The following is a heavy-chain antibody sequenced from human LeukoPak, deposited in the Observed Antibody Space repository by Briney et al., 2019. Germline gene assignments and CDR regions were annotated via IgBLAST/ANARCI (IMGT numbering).Heavy chain of an antibody. D-gene: IGHD5-24*01. Sequence: SVKVSCKSSGGTFSMYAISWVRQAPGQGLEWMGGIIPIFGTPNYAQKFQGRVTITTDESTSTAYMELSSLRSEDTAVYYCAADGYTETHGDAFDIWGQGTMVTVSS. J-gene: IGHJ3*02. CDR2: IIPIFGTP. V-gene: IGHV1-69*05. CDR3: AADGYTETHGDAFDI. CDR1: GGTFSMYA.